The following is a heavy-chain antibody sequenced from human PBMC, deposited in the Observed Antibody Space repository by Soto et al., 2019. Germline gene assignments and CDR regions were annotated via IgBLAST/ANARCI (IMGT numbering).Heavy chain of an antibody. CDR3: ARSEGGVAGDYYYYYMDV. V-gene: IGHV1-2*04. CDR1: GYTFTGYY. CDR2: INPNSGGT. J-gene: IGHJ6*03. D-gene: IGHD6-19*01. Sequence: GASVKVSCKASGYTFTGYYMHWGRQAPGQGLERMGWINPNSGGTNYAQKFQGWVTMTRDTSISTAYMELSRLRSDDTAVYYCARSEGGVAGDYYYYYMDVWAKGTTVTVSS.